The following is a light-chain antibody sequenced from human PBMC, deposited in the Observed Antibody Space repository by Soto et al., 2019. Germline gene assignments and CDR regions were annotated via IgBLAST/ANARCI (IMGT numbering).Light chain of an antibody. J-gene: IGLJ1*01. CDR3: SSYAGSNNPYV. CDR1: SSDVGDYNY. CDR2: EVS. Sequence: QSALTQPPSASGSPGQSVTISCTGTSSDVGDYNYVSWYQQHPGKVPKVMIYEVSKRPSGVPDRFSGSKSGNTASLTVSGLQAEDEADYYCSSYAGSNNPYVFGTGTKVTVL. V-gene: IGLV2-8*01.